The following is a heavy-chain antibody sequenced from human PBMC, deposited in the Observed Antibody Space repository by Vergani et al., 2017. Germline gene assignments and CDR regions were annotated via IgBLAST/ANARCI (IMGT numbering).Heavy chain of an antibody. Sequence: QLQLQESGPGLVKPSETLSLTCTVSGGSISSSSYYWGWIRQPPGKGLEWIGSIYYSGSTYYNPSLKSRVTISVDTSKNQFSLKLSSVTAADTAVYYCARLNSSSWPNYYYYGMDVWGQGTTVTVSS. J-gene: IGHJ6*02. CDR2: IYYSGST. CDR3: ARLNSSSWPNYYYYGMDV. V-gene: IGHV4-39*07. D-gene: IGHD6-13*01. CDR1: GGSISSSSYY.